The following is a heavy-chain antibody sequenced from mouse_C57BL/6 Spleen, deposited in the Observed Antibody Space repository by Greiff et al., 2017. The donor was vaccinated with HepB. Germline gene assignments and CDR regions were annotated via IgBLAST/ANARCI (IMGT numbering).Heavy chain of an antibody. CDR2: ISGGGGNT. Sequence: EVKLMESGGGLVKPGGSLKLSCAASGFTFSSYTMSWVRQTPEKRLEWVATISGGGGNTYYPDSVKGRFTISRDNAKNTLYLQMSSLRSEDTALYYCARHITTDGFAYWGQGTLVTVSA. J-gene: IGHJ3*01. CDR3: ARHITTDGFAY. CDR1: GFTFSSYT. V-gene: IGHV5-9*01. D-gene: IGHD1-1*01.